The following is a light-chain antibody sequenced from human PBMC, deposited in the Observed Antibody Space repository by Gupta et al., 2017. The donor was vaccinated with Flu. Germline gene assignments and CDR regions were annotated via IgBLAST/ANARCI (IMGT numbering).Light chain of an antibody. CDR3: QVWDRTSDHWV. CDR2: DHT. Sequence: GDNIATKTIYWYQQKPGQAPVLVVYDHTDRPAGIPERFPGSDSGSTATLTISGVEAGDEAVYYCQVWDRTSDHWVFGGGTKLIVL. J-gene: IGLJ2*01. V-gene: IGLV3-21*02. CDR1: NIATKT.